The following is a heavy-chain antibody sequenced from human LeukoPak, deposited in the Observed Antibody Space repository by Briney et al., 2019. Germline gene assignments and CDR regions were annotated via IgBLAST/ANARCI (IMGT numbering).Heavy chain of an antibody. J-gene: IGHJ5*02. CDR1: AFIFSSFG. CDR2: ISNDGSKK. CDR3: ASLYQPLLLPYNWFDP. Sequence: GGSLRLSCAASAFIFSSFGMHWVRQAPGKGLEWVAVISNDGSKKYYADSVKGRFIISRDNSKNTLYLQMNSLRAEDTAVYYCASLYQPLLLPYNWFDPWGQGTLVTVSS. V-gene: IGHV3-30*03. D-gene: IGHD2-2*01.